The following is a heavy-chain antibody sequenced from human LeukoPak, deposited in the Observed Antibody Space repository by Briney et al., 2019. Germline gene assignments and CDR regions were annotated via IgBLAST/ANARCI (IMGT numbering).Heavy chain of an antibody. CDR3: ARESPDIIAARSFDY. CDR2: IRHDESNK. D-gene: IGHD6-6*01. J-gene: IGHJ4*02. Sequence: PGGSLRLSCAASGFTVSSCGMHWVRQAPGKGLEWVAFIRHDESNKYYADSVKGRFTISRDNSKNMLYLQMNSLRAEDTAVYYCARESPDIIAARSFDYWGQGTLVTVSS. CDR1: GFTVSSCG. V-gene: IGHV3-30*02.